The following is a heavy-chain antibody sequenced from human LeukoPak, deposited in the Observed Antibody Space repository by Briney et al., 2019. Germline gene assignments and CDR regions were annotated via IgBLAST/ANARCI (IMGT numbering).Heavy chain of an antibody. D-gene: IGHD3-22*01. V-gene: IGHV3-21*01. CDR3: ASPFYYGSGGHPFDY. CDR2: ISSSGTYK. CDR1: GFTFSSYS. J-gene: IGHJ4*02. Sequence: GGSLRLSCAVSGFTFSSYSMSWVRQAPGKGLEWVSSISSSGTYKYYADSVKGRFTISRDNAKNSLYLQMNSLRAEDTAVYYCASPFYYGSGGHPFDYWGQGTLVTVYS.